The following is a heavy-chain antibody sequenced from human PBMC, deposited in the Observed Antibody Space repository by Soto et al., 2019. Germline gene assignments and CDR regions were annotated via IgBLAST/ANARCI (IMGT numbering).Heavy chain of an antibody. V-gene: IGHV3-30*03. J-gene: IGHJ4*02. CDR2: ISRDGGTK. D-gene: IGHD2-8*02. CDR1: GFTVSTYG. Sequence: QVQLVESGGGVVQPVRCLRLSCAVSGFTVSTYGMHWVRQAPGKGLEWVAVISRDGGTKYYADSVKGRFTISRDNSRNTLFLEMNSLRGDDMAVYYCTGEVASGYWGQGTLVTVSS. CDR3: TGEVASGY.